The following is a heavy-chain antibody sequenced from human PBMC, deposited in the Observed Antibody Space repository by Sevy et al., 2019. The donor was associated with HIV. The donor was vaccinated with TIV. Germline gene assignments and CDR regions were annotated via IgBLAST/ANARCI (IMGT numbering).Heavy chain of an antibody. D-gene: IGHD5-18*01. J-gene: IGHJ4*02. CDR2: ISSTGGST. Sequence: GGSLRLSCAASGFTLSSNAMSWVRQAPGKGLEWVSSISSTGGSTYRADSVRRRFSISRDNSKNTLYLHMNSLRAEDTAVYYCAKDPNVDTAMAYYFDYWGQGTLVTVSS. V-gene: IGHV3-23*01. CDR1: GFTLSSNA. CDR3: AKDPNVDTAMAYYFDY.